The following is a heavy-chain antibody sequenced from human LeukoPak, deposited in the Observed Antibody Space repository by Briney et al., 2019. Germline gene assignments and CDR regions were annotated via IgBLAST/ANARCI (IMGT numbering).Heavy chain of an antibody. D-gene: IGHD2/OR15-2a*01. CDR3: ARALYAAAHDY. Sequence: ASVKVSCKASGCTFTGYYIHWVRQAPGQGLEWMGWINPNSGATNFAPKFQGRVTLTRDTSISTAYMELSSLRSDDTALFYCARALYAAAHDYWGQGTLVTVSA. CDR1: GCTFTGYY. V-gene: IGHV1-2*02. J-gene: IGHJ4*02. CDR2: INPNSGAT.